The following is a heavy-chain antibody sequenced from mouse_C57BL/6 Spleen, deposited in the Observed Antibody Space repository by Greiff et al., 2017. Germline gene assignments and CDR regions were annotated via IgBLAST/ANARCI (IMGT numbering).Heavy chain of an antibody. CDR3: ARGIYYDYDLYFDY. J-gene: IGHJ2*01. CDR2: ISNGGGST. V-gene: IGHV5-12*01. D-gene: IGHD2-4*01. CDR1: GFTFSDYY. Sequence: EVHLVESGGGLVQPGGSLKLSCAASGFTFSDYYMYWVRQTPEKRLEWVAYISNGGGSTYYPDTVKGRFTISRDNAKNTLYLQMSRLKSEDTAMYYCARGIYYDYDLYFDYWGQGTTLTVSS.